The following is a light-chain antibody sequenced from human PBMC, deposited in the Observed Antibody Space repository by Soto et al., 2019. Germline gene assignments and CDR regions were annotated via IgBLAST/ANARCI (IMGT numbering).Light chain of an antibody. CDR3: AAWDDSLNGVV. Sequence: QSVLTQPPSASGTPGQRVTISCSGSSSNIGINSVNWYQQLPGTAPKLLIYSNYQRPSGVPHRFSGSRSGTSASLAISGLXXXXXXXXXCAAWDDSLNGVVFGGGTKLTVL. CDR2: SNY. J-gene: IGLJ2*01. V-gene: IGLV1-44*01. CDR1: SSNIGINS.